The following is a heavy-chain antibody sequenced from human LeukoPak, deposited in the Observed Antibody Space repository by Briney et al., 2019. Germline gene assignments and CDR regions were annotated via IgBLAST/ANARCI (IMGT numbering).Heavy chain of an antibody. J-gene: IGHJ4*02. D-gene: IGHD4-17*01. CDR1: GGSISSSSYY. CDR2: VYYSGST. CDR3: ARNSTVTSPSTGYFDY. Sequence: SSETLSLTCTVSGGSISSSSYYWGWIRQPPGKGLEWIGSVYYSGSTHYNPSLKSRVTISVDRSRNQFSLRLSSVTAADTAVYYCARNSTVTSPSTGYFDYWGQGTLATVSS. V-gene: IGHV4-39*07.